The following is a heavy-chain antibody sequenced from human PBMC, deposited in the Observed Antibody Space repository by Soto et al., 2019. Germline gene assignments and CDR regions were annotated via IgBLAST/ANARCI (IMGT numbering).Heavy chain of an antibody. CDR3: ARVATYYYDSSGYYILAAFDI. J-gene: IGHJ3*02. V-gene: IGHV1-69*01. D-gene: IGHD3-22*01. Sequence: QLQLVQSGAEVQKPGSSVKVSCKASGGTFSSYAISWVRQAPGQGLEWMGGIITIFGTANYAQKFQGRVTITADESTSTAYMELSSLRSEDTAVYYCARVATYYYDSSGYYILAAFDIWGQGTMVTVSS. CDR1: GGTFSSYA. CDR2: IITIFGTA.